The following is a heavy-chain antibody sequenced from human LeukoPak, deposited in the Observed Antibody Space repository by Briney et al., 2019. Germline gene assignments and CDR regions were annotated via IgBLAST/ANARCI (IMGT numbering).Heavy chain of an antibody. Sequence: PSETLSLTRTVSGGSISSYYWSSIRQPPGKGLEWIGYIYYSGSTNYNPSLKSRVTISVDTSKNQFSLKLSSVTAADTAGYYCARDRIGYSYGSDAFDIWGQGTMVTVSS. CDR1: GGSISSYY. CDR2: IYYSGST. CDR3: ARDRIGYSYGSDAFDI. J-gene: IGHJ3*02. D-gene: IGHD5-18*01. V-gene: IGHV4-59*01.